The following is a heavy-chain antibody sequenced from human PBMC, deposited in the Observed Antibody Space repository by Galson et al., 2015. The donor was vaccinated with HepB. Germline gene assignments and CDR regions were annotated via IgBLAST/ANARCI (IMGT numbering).Heavy chain of an antibody. J-gene: IGHJ2*01. CDR1: GYSFTSYW. D-gene: IGHD6-19*01. CDR2: IYPGDSYT. V-gene: IGHV5-51*01. CDR3: ARHGDSSGWPKFDWYFDL. Sequence: QSGAEVKKPGESLKISCKGSGYSFTSYWIGWVRQMPGKGLEWMGIIYPGDSYTNYSPSFQGHVTISADKSISTAYLQWSSLKASDTAMYYCARHGDSSGWPKFDWYFDLWGRGTLVTVSS.